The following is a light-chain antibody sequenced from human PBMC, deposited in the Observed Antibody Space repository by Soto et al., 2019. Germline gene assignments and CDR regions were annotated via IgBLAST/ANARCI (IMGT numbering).Light chain of an antibody. Sequence: EIVLTQSPGTLSLTPGERATLYCRASQSVSSSYFAWYQQKPGQAPRLLIYGASSRATGIPDRFSGSGSGTDFTLTISRLEPEDFAVYYCQQYGSSPGTFGQGTKVEIK. V-gene: IGKV3-20*01. CDR3: QQYGSSPGT. CDR1: QSVSSSY. J-gene: IGKJ1*01. CDR2: GAS.